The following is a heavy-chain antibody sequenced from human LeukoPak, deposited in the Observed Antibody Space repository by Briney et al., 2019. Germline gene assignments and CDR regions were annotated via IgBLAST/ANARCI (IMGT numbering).Heavy chain of an antibody. V-gene: IGHV4-61*02. Sequence: PSETLSLTCTVSGGSISSGSYYWSWIRRPAGKGLEWIGRINTSGSTNYNPSLKSRVTISVDTSKNQFSLKLSSVTAADTAVYYCARGRWTSSNYNWFDPWGQGTLVTVSS. J-gene: IGHJ5*02. D-gene: IGHD5-24*01. CDR3: ARGRWTSSNYNWFDP. CDR1: GGSISSGSYY. CDR2: INTSGST.